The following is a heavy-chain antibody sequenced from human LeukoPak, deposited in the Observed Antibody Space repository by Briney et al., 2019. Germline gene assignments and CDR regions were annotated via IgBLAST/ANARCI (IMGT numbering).Heavy chain of an antibody. J-gene: IGHJ6*03. CDR2: ISGSGGST. CDR3: AKGSFIALGNRYYMDV. D-gene: IGHD1-14*01. Sequence: GGSLRLSCAASGFTFSSYGMSWVRQTPGKGLEWVSAISGSGGSTYYADSVKGRFTISRDNSKNTLYLQMNSLRAEDTAVYYCAKGSFIALGNRYYMDVWGKGTTVTISS. CDR1: GFTFSSYG. V-gene: IGHV3-23*01.